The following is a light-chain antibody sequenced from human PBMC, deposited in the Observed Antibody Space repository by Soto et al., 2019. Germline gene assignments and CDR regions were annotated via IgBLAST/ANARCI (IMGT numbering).Light chain of an antibody. CDR3: SSSTSSSTLV. Sequence: QSLLTHPASLSGSPGQSITISCTGTSRDVGGYKYVSWYQQLPGKAPKLMIYEVSKRPSGVSNRFSASKSASTASLTISGLQPEDEADYYCSSSTSSSTLVFGSGTKVTVL. CDR2: EVS. CDR1: SRDVGGYKY. J-gene: IGLJ1*01. V-gene: IGLV2-14*01.